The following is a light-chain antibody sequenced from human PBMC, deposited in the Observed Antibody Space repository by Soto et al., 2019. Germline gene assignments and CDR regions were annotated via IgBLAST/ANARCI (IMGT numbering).Light chain of an antibody. V-gene: IGLV2-14*01. Sequence: QSVLTQPASVSGSPGQAITISCTGTSSDVGAYRHVSSHQQHPGKAPKLMIYDVSNRPSGVSNRFSGSKSGNTASLTISGLQAEDEADYYCSAYTTSRSYIFGSGTKVTVL. CDR2: DVS. CDR1: SSDVGAYRH. J-gene: IGLJ1*01. CDR3: SAYTTSRSYI.